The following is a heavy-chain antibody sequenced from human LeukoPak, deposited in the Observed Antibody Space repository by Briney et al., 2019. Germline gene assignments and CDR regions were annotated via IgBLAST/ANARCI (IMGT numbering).Heavy chain of an antibody. V-gene: IGHV3-21*01. D-gene: IGHD3-9*01. Sequence: GGSLRLPCAASGFTFSSYSMNWVRQAPGKGLEWVSSISTSSSYKYYADSLKGRSTISRDNAKNSLYLQMNSLGAEDTAVYYCARHSDYDILTGPNDYWGQGTLVTVFS. CDR1: GFTFSSYS. CDR2: ISTSSSYK. CDR3: ARHSDYDILTGPNDY. J-gene: IGHJ4*02.